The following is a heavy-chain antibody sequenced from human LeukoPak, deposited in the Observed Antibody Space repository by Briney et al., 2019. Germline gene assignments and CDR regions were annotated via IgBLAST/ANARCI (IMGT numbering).Heavy chain of an antibody. Sequence: SETLSLTCTVSGGSISSSSYYWGWIRQPPGKGLEWIGSIYYSGSAYYNPSLKSRVTISVDTSKNQFSLKLSSVTAADTAVYYCASGLALDYWGQGTLVTVSS. J-gene: IGHJ4*02. CDR3: ASGLALDY. CDR1: GGSISSSSYY. V-gene: IGHV4-39*01. CDR2: IYYSGSA. D-gene: IGHD3-16*01.